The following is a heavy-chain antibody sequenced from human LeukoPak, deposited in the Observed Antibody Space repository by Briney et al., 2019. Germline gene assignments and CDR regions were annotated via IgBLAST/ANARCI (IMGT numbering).Heavy chain of an antibody. CDR2: ISGSSAHI. V-gene: IGHV3-21*01. D-gene: IGHD6-13*01. CDR1: GFNFRTYT. J-gene: IGHJ4*02. CDR3: ARVGGAAGTAAAGFDI. Sequence: PGGSLRLSCAASGFNFRTYTMNWVRQPPGKGLGWVSSISGSSAHIYYADSLKGRFTVSRDNAMNSLFLHMTNLGAEDTAIYYCARVGGAAGTAAAGFDIWGQGSLVTVSS.